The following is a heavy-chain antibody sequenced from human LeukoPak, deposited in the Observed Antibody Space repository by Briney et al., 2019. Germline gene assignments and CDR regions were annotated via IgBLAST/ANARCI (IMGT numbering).Heavy chain of an antibody. D-gene: IGHD3-10*01. Sequence: GGSLRLSCAASGFTFSSYAMHWVRQAPGKGLEWVAFIRYDGSNRYYADSVKGRFTISRDNSKNTLYLQIHSLRAEDTAVYYCAKDSAAPISITMVRGRWYFDYWGQGTLVTVSS. CDR3: AKDSAAPISITMVRGRWYFDY. CDR2: IRYDGSNR. V-gene: IGHV3-30*02. CDR1: GFTFSSYA. J-gene: IGHJ4*02.